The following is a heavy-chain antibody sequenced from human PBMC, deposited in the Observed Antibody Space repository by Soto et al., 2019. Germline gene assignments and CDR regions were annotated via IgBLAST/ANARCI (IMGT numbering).Heavy chain of an antibody. CDR1: GGSISSYY. J-gene: IGHJ6*03. CDR3: ARDGCYDSPLGYYYYYMDV. V-gene: IGHV4-59*01. Sequence: SETLSLTCTVSGGSISSYYWSWIRQRPGKGLEWIGYIYYSGSTNYNPSLKSRVSISVDTSKNQFSLKLSSVTAADTAVYYCARDGCYDSPLGYYYYYMDVWGKGTSVTVSS. D-gene: IGHD3-3*01. CDR2: IYYSGST.